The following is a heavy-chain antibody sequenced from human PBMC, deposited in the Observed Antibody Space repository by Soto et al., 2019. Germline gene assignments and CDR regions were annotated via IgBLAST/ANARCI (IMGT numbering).Heavy chain of an antibody. CDR1: GFTFSSYA. D-gene: IGHD6-19*01. V-gene: IGHV3-23*01. Sequence: PGGSLRLSCASSGFTFSSYAMSLVRQAPGKGLEWVSAISGSGGSTYYADSVKGRFTISRDNSKNTLYLQMNSLRAEDTAVYYCAKSSLAGTPAWFDPWGQGTLVTVSS. J-gene: IGHJ5*02. CDR2: ISGSGGST. CDR3: AKSSLAGTPAWFDP.